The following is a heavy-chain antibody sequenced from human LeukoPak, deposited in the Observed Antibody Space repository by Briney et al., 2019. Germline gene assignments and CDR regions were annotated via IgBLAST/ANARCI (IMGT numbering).Heavy chain of an antibody. CDR1: GFTFSIYW. CDR2: IQQDGGEK. V-gene: IGHV3-7*01. Sequence: PGGSLRLSCAASGFTFSIYWMNWVRQAPGKGLEWVAHIQQDGGEKYYVDSVKGRFNISRDNAKNSLFLQMNSVRAEDTAVYYCARDANYGEYEPVLYYMDVWGKGTTVTVSS. CDR3: ARDANYGEYEPVLYYMDV. J-gene: IGHJ6*03. D-gene: IGHD4-17*01.